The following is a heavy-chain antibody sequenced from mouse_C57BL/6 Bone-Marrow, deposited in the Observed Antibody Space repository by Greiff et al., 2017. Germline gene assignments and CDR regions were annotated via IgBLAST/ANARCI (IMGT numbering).Heavy chain of an antibody. V-gene: IGHV3-6*01. CDR2: ISYDGSN. CDR3: AREYYGSDWYFDV. J-gene: IGHJ1*03. Sequence: EVQLQESGPGLVKPSQSLSLTCSVTGYSITSGYYWNWIRQFPGNKLEWMGYISYDGSNNYNPSLKNRISITRDTSKNQFFLKLNSVTTEDTATYYCAREYYGSDWYFDVWGTGTTGTVSS. D-gene: IGHD1-1*01. CDR1: GYSITSGYY.